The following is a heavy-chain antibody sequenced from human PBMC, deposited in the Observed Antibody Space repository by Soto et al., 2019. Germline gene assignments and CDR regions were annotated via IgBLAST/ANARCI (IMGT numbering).Heavy chain of an antibody. Sequence: GGSLRLSCAASGFTFSSYGMSWVRQAPGKGLEWVSSISGSGGSTYYADSVKGRFTISRDNSKNTLYLQMNSLRAEDTAIYYCAKASAPGGTYFPLWFWGQGTLVTVSS. V-gene: IGHV3-23*01. J-gene: IGHJ4*02. CDR1: GFTFSSYG. CDR2: ISGSGGST. D-gene: IGHD1-26*01. CDR3: AKASAPGGTYFPLWF.